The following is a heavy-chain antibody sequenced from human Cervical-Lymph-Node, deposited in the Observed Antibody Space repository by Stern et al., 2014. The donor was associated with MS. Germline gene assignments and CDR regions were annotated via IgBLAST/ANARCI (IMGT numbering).Heavy chain of an antibody. CDR1: GFFFSNYA. V-gene: IGHV3-64*01. D-gene: IGHD2-21*01. Sequence: EVQLVESGGGLVQPGGSLRLSCAASGFFFSNYAMHWVRRGPGKGLEYVSAISSDGGRTSYATSVKGRFTISRDNSRNTLYLQMGSLRAEDMAVYYCARADSLVHFDCWGQGTLVTVSS. J-gene: IGHJ4*02. CDR2: ISSDGGRT. CDR3: ARADSLVHFDC.